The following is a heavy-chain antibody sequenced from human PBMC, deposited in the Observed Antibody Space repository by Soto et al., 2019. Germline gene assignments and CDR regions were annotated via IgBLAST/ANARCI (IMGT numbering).Heavy chain of an antibody. V-gene: IGHV3-23*01. CDR2: ISGSGGST. CDR3: AKGHWFDAFDI. Sequence: EVQLLESGGVLVQPGGSLRLSCAASGFTFSSYAMSWVRQAPGKGLEWVSAISGSGGSTYYADSVKSRFTISRDNSKNTLYLRMDSLSAEDTAVYYCAKGHWFDAFDIWGQGTMVTVSS. D-gene: IGHD3-9*01. J-gene: IGHJ3*02. CDR1: GFTFSSYA.